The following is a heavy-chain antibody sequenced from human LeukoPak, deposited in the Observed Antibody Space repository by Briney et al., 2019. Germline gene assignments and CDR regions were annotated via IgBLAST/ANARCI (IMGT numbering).Heavy chain of an antibody. CDR1: GFTFSSYA. Sequence: GGSLRLSCAASGFTFSSYAMSWVGQAPGKGLEWVSAISGSGGSTYYADSVKGRFTISRDNSKNTLYLQMNSLRAEDTAVYYCAKDNRRAHYFDYWGQGTLVTVSS. CDR3: AKDNRRAHYFDY. V-gene: IGHV3-23*01. CDR2: ISGSGGST. J-gene: IGHJ4*02.